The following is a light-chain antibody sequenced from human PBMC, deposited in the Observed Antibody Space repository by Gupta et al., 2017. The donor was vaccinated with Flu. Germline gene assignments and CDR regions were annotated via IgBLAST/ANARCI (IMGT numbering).Light chain of an antibody. CDR3: SSYTSTDTFYV. J-gene: IGLJ1*01. V-gene: IGLV2-14*04. CDR1: SSDVGRSDS. CDR2: DVS. Sequence: RAITISCTGTSSDVGRSDSVSWYQQHPGEAPKLIIYDVSVRPSGVSSRFSGSKSGNTASLTISGLEAEDETDYYCSSYTSTDTFYVFGLGTRVTVL.